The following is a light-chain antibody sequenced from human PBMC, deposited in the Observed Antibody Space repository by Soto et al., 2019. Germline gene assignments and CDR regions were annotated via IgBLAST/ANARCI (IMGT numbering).Light chain of an antibody. CDR2: GAS. J-gene: IGKJ1*01. CDR1: QSVSSTD. Sequence: EIVLTQSPGTLSLSPGERATLSCRASQSVSSTDLVWYQQKPGQAPRLLIYGASSRATGIPDRFSGSGSGTDCTLTIRRLEPEDFAVYYCHQFGSSARTFGQGTEVEV. CDR3: HQFGSSART. V-gene: IGKV3-20*01.